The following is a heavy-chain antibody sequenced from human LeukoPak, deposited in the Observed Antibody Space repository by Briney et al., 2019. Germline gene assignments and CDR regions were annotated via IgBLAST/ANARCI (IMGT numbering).Heavy chain of an antibody. Sequence: GGSLRLSCAASGFTFSNYWMSWVRQAPGKGLEWVANIKQDGSEKYYVDSVKGRFTISRDNAKNSLYLQMNSLRAEDTAVYYCARDLSNYVPDYWGQGTLVTVSS. V-gene: IGHV3-7*01. CDR1: GFTFSNYW. J-gene: IGHJ4*02. CDR3: ARDLSNYVPDY. CDR2: IKQDGSEK. D-gene: IGHD4-11*01.